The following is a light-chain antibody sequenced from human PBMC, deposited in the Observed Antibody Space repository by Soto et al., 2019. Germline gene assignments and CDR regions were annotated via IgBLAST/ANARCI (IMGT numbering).Light chain of an antibody. J-gene: IGKJ2*01. CDR3: QQYGSSYRYT. V-gene: IGKV3-20*01. CDR2: GAS. Sequence: EIVLTQSPGTLSLSPGERATLSCRASQSISSGYLTWYQQKPGQAPRLLIYGASSRATGIPDRFTGSGSGTEFTLTISRLEPEDFAVYYCQQYGSSYRYTFGQGTKLELK. CDR1: QSISSGY.